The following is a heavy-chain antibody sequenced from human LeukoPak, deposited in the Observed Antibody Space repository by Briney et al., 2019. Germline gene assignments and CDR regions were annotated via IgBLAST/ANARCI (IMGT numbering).Heavy chain of an antibody. CDR3: ARDSDSSYAFDI. CDR2: IYYSGST. Sequence: SETLSLTCTVSGGSISSYYWSWIRQPPGKGLEWIGYIYYSGSTNYNPSLKSRVTISVDTSKNQFSLKLSSMTAADTAVYYCARDSDSSYAFDIWGQGTMVTVSS. J-gene: IGHJ3*02. CDR1: GGSISSYY. D-gene: IGHD3-22*01. V-gene: IGHV4-59*01.